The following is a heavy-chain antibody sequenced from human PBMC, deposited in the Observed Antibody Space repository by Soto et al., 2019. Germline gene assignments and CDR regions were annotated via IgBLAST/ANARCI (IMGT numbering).Heavy chain of an antibody. CDR2: ISSNSSTI. J-gene: IGHJ6*02. D-gene: IGHD6-13*01. CDR1: GFTFSSYS. CDR3: ARDRVRYSSSWPGGYYYYYGMDV. V-gene: IGHV3-48*02. Sequence: GGSLRLSCAASGFTFSSYSMNWVRQAPGKGLEWVSYISSNSSTIYYADSVKGRFTISRDNAKNSLYLQMNSLRDEDTAVYYCARDRVRYSSSWPGGYYYYYGMDVWGQGTTVTVSS.